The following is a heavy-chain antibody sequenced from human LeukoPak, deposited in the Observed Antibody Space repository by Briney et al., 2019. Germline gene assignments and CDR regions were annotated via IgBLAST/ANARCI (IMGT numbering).Heavy chain of an antibody. CDR1: GFTFSSYS. CDR3: ARATTRSGTVDY. Sequence: GGSLRLSCAASGFTFSSYSMNWVRQAPGKGLEWVSSISSSSSYIYYADSVKGRFTISRDNAKNSLYLQMNSLRAEDTAVYYCARATTRSGTVDYWGQGTLVTVSS. CDR2: ISSSSSYI. J-gene: IGHJ4*02. D-gene: IGHD1-14*01. V-gene: IGHV3-21*01.